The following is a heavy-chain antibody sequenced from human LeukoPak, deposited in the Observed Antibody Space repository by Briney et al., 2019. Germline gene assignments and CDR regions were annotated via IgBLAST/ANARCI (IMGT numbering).Heavy chain of an antibody. J-gene: IGHJ3*02. CDR1: GDSFSNNIAA. Sequence: SQTLSLTCAISGDSFSNNIAAWTWIRQSPSRGLEWLGRTYYRSKWYNDYAVSVRGRITVNPDTSKNQFPLQLNSVTPEDTAVYYCTREDRDTFDIWGQGTVVTVSS. CDR2: TYYRSKWYN. CDR3: TREDRDTFDI. V-gene: IGHV6-1*01.